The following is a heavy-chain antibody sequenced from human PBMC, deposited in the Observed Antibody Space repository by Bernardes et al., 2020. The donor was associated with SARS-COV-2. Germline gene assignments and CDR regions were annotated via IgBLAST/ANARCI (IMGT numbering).Heavy chain of an antibody. D-gene: IGHD6-19*01. CDR1: GGSFSGYY. J-gene: IGHJ4*02. V-gene: IGHV4-34*01. CDR2: INHSGST. Sequence: SETLSLTCAVYGGSFSGYYWSWIRQPPGKGLEWIGEINHSGSTNYNPSLKSRVTISVDTSKNQFSLKLSSVTAADTAVYYCARGASQWLVLPTFIDYWGQGTLVTVSS. CDR3: ARGASQWLVLPTFIDY.